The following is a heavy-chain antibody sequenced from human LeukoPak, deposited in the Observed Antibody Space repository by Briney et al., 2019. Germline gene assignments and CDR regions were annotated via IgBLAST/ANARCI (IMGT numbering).Heavy chain of an antibody. J-gene: IGHJ4*02. D-gene: IGHD6-13*01. Sequence: PSETLSLTCTVSGVSIISSNYYWGWFRQPPGKGLQWIASVFYTGTTPHNPSLKSRVTISVDTSKNEFSLSLSSVTAEDTAMYYCARRLGSSADGILKYYFDYWGQGTLVTVSS. CDR3: ARRLGSSADGILKYYFDY. CDR2: VFYTGTT. CDR1: GVSIISSNYY. V-gene: IGHV4-39*01.